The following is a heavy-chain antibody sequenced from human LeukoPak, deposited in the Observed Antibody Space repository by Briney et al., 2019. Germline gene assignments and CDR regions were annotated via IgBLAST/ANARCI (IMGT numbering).Heavy chain of an antibody. CDR3: AKYGGSPANYFDY. CDR2: IHYTGSI. D-gene: IGHD1-26*01. CDR1: GDSISAYY. J-gene: IGHJ4*02. V-gene: IGHV4-59*08. Sequence: PSETLSLTCTVSGDSISAYYWSWARQPPGKGLEWIAYIHYTGSINYNPSLKSRVTISMNTSKSQFSLHVNSVTAADTAVYYCAKYGGSPANYFDYWGRGTLVTVSS.